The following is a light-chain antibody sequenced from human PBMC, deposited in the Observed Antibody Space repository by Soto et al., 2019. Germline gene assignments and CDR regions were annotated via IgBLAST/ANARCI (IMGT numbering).Light chain of an antibody. CDR2: GAS. CDR3: QQYGSSPL. CDR1: QSINSNY. Sequence: EIVLTQSPGTLSLSPGERATLSCRASQSINSNYLAWYQQKPGQAPRLLMYGASSRGTGIPDRFSGSGSGTDFTLTISRLEPEDFAVYYCQQYGSSPLFGPGTKVDIK. J-gene: IGKJ3*01. V-gene: IGKV3-20*01.